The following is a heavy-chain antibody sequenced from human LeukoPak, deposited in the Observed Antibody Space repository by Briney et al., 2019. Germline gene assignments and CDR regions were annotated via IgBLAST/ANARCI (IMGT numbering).Heavy chain of an antibody. CDR2: IFSGGGT. CDR1: GFTVSSSY. Sequence: GGSLRLSCAASGFTVSSSYMNWVRQAPGKGLEWVSLIFSGGGTYYADSVKGRFTISRDNSKNTLFLQMNSLRAEDTAVYYCAKGYYGDYPYWYFDLWGRGTLVTVSS. CDR3: AKGYYGDYPYWYFDL. V-gene: IGHV3-66*01. J-gene: IGHJ2*01. D-gene: IGHD4-17*01.